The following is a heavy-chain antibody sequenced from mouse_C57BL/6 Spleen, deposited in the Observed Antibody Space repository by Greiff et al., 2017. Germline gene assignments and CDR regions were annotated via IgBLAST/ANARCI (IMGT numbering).Heavy chain of an antibody. CDR3: ACTTVVARKAMDY. CDR1: GYTFTSYW. V-gene: IGHV1-64*01. Sequence: QVQLQQPGAELVKPGASVKLSCKASGYTFTSYWMHWVKQRPGQGLEWIGMIHPTSGSTNYNEKFKSKATLTVDKSSSTAYMQLSSLTSEDSAVYYCACTTVVARKAMDYWGQGTSVTVSS. J-gene: IGHJ4*01. CDR2: IHPTSGST. D-gene: IGHD1-1*01.